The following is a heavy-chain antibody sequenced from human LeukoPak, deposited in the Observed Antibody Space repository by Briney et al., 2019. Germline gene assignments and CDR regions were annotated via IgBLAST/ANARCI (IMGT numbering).Heavy chain of an antibody. CDR2: ISNTGNTI. CDR3: ARGIWFDP. V-gene: IGHV3-48*04. Sequence: PGGSLRLSCAASGFSFSTYSMNWVRQAPGKGLEWVSYISNTGNTIYYADSVKGRFTISRNNAKNSLYLQMNSLRAEDTALYSCARGIWFDPWGQGTLVTVSS. CDR1: GFSFSTYS. J-gene: IGHJ5*02.